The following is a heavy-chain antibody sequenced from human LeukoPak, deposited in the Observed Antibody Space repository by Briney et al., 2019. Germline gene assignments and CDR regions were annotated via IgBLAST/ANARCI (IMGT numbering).Heavy chain of an antibody. CDR3: AKDLFHGDNADY. V-gene: IGHV3-30*02. D-gene: IGHD4-17*01. J-gene: IGHJ4*02. Sequence: PGGSLRLSCVASGFTFTGHSMHWVRQAPGKGLEWVAFIRYDGSNKYYADSVKGRFTISRDNSKNTLYLQMNSLRAEDTAVYYCAKDLFHGDNADYWGQGTLVTVSS. CDR1: GFTFTGHS. CDR2: IRYDGSNK.